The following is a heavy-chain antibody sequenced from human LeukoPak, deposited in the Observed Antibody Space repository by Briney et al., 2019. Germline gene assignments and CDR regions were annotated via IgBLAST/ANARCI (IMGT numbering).Heavy chain of an antibody. Sequence: SETLSLTCTVSGYSISSGYYWSWIRQSPGKGLEWIGYIYYTGTSYNPSLKSRVTISADTSKNQFSLNLSPVTAADTAVYYCASRKLGNDYWGQGTLVTVSS. CDR3: ASRKLGNDY. CDR1: GYSISSGYY. V-gene: IGHV4-61*01. D-gene: IGHD7-27*01. J-gene: IGHJ4*02. CDR2: IYYTGT.